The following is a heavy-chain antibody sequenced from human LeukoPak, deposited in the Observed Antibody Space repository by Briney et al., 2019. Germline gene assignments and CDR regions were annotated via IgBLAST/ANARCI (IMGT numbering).Heavy chain of an antibody. Sequence: SETLSLTCAVYGGSFSGYYLSWIRQPPGKGLEWIGEINHSGSTNYNPSLKSRVTISVDTSKNQFSLKLSSVTAADTAVYYCARFRAWPLSYYFDYWGQGTLVTVSS. CDR2: INHSGST. D-gene: IGHD3-16*01. CDR3: ARFRAWPLSYYFDY. J-gene: IGHJ4*02. CDR1: GGSFSGYY. V-gene: IGHV4-34*01.